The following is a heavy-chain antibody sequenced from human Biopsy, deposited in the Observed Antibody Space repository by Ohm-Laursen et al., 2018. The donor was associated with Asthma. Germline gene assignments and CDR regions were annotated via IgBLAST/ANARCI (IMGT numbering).Heavy chain of an antibody. J-gene: IGHJ4*02. CDR2: HDHEEGGT. CDR1: GYSLTDLS. D-gene: IGHD4-17*01. V-gene: IGHV1-24*01. CDR3: ASDFPKDYVRYNFQF. Sequence: ASVKVSCNISGYSLTDLSMHWVRQAPGQGLEWMGGHDHEEGGTVNARRFQGRVTMTEDTSTDTAYMELSSLSSDDTAVYYCASDFPKDYVRYNFQFWGQGTPVTVSS.